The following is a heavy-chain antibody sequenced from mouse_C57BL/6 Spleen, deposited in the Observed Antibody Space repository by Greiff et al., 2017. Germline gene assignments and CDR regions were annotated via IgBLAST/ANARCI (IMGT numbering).Heavy chain of an antibody. Sequence: QVQLPQSGPVLVKPGASVKISCTASGYAFSSSWMNWVKPRPGKGLAWIGRIYPGDGDTNYNGKFTGKATLTAYKSSSTAYRRLSILTSEDSAVYFCARSGYYDPTNYFDVWGTGTTVTVSS. D-gene: IGHD2-4*01. CDR3: ARSGYYDPTNYFDV. CDR2: IYPGDGDT. CDR1: GYAFSSSW. V-gene: IGHV1-82*01. J-gene: IGHJ1*03.